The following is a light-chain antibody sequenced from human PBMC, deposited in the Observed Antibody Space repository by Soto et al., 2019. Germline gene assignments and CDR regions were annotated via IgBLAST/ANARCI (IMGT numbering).Light chain of an antibody. Sequence: EIVLTQSPATLSLSPGERATLSCRAVRRVSGSLAWYQQKPAQAPRLLIYDASNRATGIPARFSGSGSGTDFTLTISSLEPEDFAVYYCQQRSNWPPITFGQGTRLEIK. J-gene: IGKJ5*01. V-gene: IGKV3-11*01. CDR3: QQRSNWPPIT. CDR1: RRVSGS. CDR2: DAS.